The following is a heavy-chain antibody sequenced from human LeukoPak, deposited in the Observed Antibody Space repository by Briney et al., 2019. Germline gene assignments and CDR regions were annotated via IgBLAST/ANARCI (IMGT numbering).Heavy chain of an antibody. CDR1: GGSISSGSYY. CDR3: ARDLVGIDY. V-gene: IGHV4-61*02. D-gene: IGHD6-6*01. J-gene: IGHJ4*02. Sequence: SETLSLTCTVSGGSISSGSYYWSWIRQPAGKGLEWIGRIYTSGSTNYNPSLKSRVTISVDTSKNQFSLKLSSVTAADTAVYYCARDLVGIDYWGQGTLVTASS. CDR2: IYTSGST.